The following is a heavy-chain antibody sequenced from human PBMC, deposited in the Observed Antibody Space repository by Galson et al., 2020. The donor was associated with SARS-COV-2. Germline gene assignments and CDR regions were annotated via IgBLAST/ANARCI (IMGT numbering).Heavy chain of an antibody. D-gene: IGHD1-26*01. CDR1: GFTFSSYA. CDR2: ISYDGNNK. J-gene: IGHJ4*02. V-gene: IGHV3-30*04. Sequence: GESLKISCAASGFTFSSYAMHWVRQAPGKGLEWVAVISYDGNNKYYADSVKGRFTISRDNSKNTLYLQMNSLRAEDTAVYYCAMTSSWSYLNYFDYWGQGTLVTVSS. CDR3: AMTSSWSYLNYFDY.